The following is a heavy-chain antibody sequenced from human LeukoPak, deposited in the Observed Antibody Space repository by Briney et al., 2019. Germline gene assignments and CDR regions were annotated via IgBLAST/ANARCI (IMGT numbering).Heavy chain of an antibody. CDR2: ISGSGSII. CDR1: GFSFSSYE. CDR3: AREDSDYSNYDF. Sequence: PGGSLRLSCAASGFSFSSYEMNWVRQALGKGLEWVSYISGSGSIIYYADSVKGRFTVSRDNAKNSLYLQMNDLRAEDTAVYYCAREDSDYSNYDFWGQGTLVTVSS. V-gene: IGHV3-48*03. D-gene: IGHD4-11*01. J-gene: IGHJ4*02.